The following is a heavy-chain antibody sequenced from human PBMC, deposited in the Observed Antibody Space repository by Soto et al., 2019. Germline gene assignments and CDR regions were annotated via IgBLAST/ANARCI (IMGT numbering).Heavy chain of an antibody. D-gene: IGHD3-22*01. CDR2: ISYDGSSS. CDR3: AKLPGYYYESTAYSNTFHM. V-gene: IGHV3-30*18. Sequence: QVQLVESGGGVVQPGRSLRVSCVASGFTFSSFAFHWVRQAPGKGLEWVAVISYDGSSSDYAESVKGRFTISRDNSKNSLYLQMHSLRAEDTAVYYCAKLPGYYYESTAYSNTFHMWGPGTKVTVSS. J-gene: IGHJ3*02. CDR1: GFTFSSFA.